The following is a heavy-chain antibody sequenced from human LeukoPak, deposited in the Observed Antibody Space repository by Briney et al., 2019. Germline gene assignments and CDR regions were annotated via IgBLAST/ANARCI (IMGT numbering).Heavy chain of an antibody. CDR2: IHYSGST. CDR3: ASNAGPAALDAVDI. D-gene: IGHD2-2*01. Sequence: SETLSLTCAVSGDSLSNHYWSWVRQPPGKGLEWIGYIHYSGSTKYNPSLKSRVTISLDSSKTQFSLKLSSVTAADTAVYYCASNAGPAALDAVDIWGQGTMVTVSS. V-gene: IGHV4-59*08. J-gene: IGHJ3*02. CDR1: GDSLSNHY.